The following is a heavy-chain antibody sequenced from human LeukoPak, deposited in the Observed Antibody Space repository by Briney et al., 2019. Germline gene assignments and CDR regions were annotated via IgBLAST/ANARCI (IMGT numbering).Heavy chain of an antibody. D-gene: IGHD3-22*01. CDR3: ASAPSVSHYYDSSGYLHGLDY. J-gene: IGHJ4*02. CDR2: IYHSGSA. V-gene: IGHV4-30-2*01. Sequence: PSQTLSLTCTVSGASISPNSYTWNWIRQAPGRRLEVIGYIYHSGSAHYAQSFDGRVTISIDLSKNQFSLKLSSVTAADTAVYYCASAPSVSHYYDSSGYLHGLDYWGQGTLVTVSS. CDR1: GASISPNSYT.